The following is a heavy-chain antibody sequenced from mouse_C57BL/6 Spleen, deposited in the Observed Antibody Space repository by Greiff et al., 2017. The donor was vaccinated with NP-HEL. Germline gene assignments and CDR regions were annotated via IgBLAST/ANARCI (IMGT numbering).Heavy chain of an antibody. CDR2: IDPETGGT. J-gene: IGHJ1*03. Sequence: QVQLQQSGAELVRPGASVTLSCKASGYTFTDYEMHWVKQTPVHGLEWIGAIDPETGGTAYNQKFKGKAIMTADKSSSTAYMELRSLTSEDSAVYYCTREGDMITTNWYFDVWGTGTTVTVSS. CDR3: TREGDMITTNWYFDV. D-gene: IGHD2-4*01. V-gene: IGHV1-15*01. CDR1: GYTFTDYE.